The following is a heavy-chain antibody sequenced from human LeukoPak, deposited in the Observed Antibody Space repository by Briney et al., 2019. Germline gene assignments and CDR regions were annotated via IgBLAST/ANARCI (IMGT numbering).Heavy chain of an antibody. D-gene: IGHD3-3*01. CDR1: GGSISSSSYY. V-gene: IGHV4-39*07. Sequence: SETLSLTCTVSGGSISSSSYYWGWIRQPPGKGLEWIGSIYYSGSTYYNPSLKSRVTISVDRSKNQFSLKLSSVTAADTAVYYCARGVDDSINWFDPWGQGTLVTVSS. CDR3: ARGVDDSINWFDP. J-gene: IGHJ5*02. CDR2: IYYSGST.